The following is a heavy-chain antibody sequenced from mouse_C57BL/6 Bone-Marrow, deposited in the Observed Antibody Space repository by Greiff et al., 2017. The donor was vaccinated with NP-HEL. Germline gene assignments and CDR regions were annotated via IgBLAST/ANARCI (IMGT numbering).Heavy chain of an antibody. D-gene: IGHD1-1*01. Sequence: EVQLVESGGGLVQPKGSLKLSCAASGFSFNTYAMNWVRQAPGKGVEWVARIRSKSNNYATYYADSVKDRFTISRDDSESMLYLQMNNLKTEDTAMYSCVRQGYDYYGSYYAMDYWGQGTSVTVSS. CDR1: GFSFNTYA. CDR3: VRQGYDYYGSYYAMDY. CDR2: IRSKSNNYAT. V-gene: IGHV10-1*01. J-gene: IGHJ4*01.